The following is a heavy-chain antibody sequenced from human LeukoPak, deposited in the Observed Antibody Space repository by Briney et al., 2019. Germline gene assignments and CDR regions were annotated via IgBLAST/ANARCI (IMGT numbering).Heavy chain of an antibody. Sequence: GGSLRLSCTASGFTFSDYWMTWVRQAPGKGPEWVANIKQDGSQRYYVDSVRGRFTISRDNAKNSLFLQMNGLGAEDTAVYYCARRGGSSSRRSPINYWGQGTLVTVSS. CDR3: ARRGGSSSRRSPINY. D-gene: IGHD6-6*01. V-gene: IGHV3-7*01. CDR2: IKQDGSQR. CDR1: GFTFSDYW. J-gene: IGHJ4*02.